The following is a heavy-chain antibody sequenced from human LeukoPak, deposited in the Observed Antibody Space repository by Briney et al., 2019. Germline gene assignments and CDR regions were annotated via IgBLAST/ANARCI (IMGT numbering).Heavy chain of an antibody. Sequence: GGSLRLSCAASGFTFSNAWMNWVRRAPGKGLEWVGRIKSRVNGGTVDYAAPVKGRFTISRDDSKNTVFLQMSSLQTEDTAVYYCSTGGYFFDYWGQGTLVTVSS. CDR3: STGGYFFDY. D-gene: IGHD3-16*01. CDR1: GFTFSNAW. V-gene: IGHV3-15*01. CDR2: IKSRVNGGTV. J-gene: IGHJ4*02.